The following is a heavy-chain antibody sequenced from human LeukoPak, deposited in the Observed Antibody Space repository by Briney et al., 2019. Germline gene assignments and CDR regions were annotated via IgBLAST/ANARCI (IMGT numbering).Heavy chain of an antibody. CDR3: ARDLRVVPAANYYYYMDV. CDR2: IYTSGST. CDR1: GGSISSYY. Sequence: NPSETLSLTCTVSGGSISSYYWSWIRQPAGKGLEWIGRIYTSGSTNYNPPLKSRVTMSVDTSKNQFSLKLSSVTAADTAVYYCARDLRVVPAANYYYYMDVWGKGTTVTVSS. J-gene: IGHJ6*03. D-gene: IGHD2-2*01. V-gene: IGHV4-4*07.